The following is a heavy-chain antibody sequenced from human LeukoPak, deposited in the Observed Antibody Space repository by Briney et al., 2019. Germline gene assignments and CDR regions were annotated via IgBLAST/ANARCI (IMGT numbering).Heavy chain of an antibody. CDR2: IYYSGGT. Sequence: PSETLSLTCTVSGGSISSYYWTWIRQPPGKGLEWIGYIYYSGGTNYNPSLKSRVTISVDRSKNQFSLKLSSVTAADTAVYYCASSETGTYLDHWGQGTLVTVSS. V-gene: IGHV4-59*12. J-gene: IGHJ4*02. CDR3: ASSETGTYLDH. CDR1: GGSISSYY. D-gene: IGHD3-9*01.